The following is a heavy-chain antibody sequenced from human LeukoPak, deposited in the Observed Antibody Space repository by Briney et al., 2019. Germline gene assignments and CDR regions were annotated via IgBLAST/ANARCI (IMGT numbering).Heavy chain of an antibody. CDR3: ASANSSSWPHEYDY. Sequence: GGSLRLSCAASGFTFTTYSMSWVRQAPGKGLESVSAIRGSGGSTYYADSVKGRFTISRDDSKNTLYLQMNSLRAEDTAVYYCASANSSSWPHEYDYWGQGTLVTVSS. CDR1: GFTFTTYS. D-gene: IGHD6-13*01. CDR2: IRGSGGST. V-gene: IGHV3-23*01. J-gene: IGHJ4*02.